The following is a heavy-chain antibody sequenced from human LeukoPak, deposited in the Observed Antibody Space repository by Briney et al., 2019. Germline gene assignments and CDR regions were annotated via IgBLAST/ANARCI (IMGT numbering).Heavy chain of an antibody. CDR2: INQNGREK. V-gene: IGHV3-7*01. D-gene: IGHD6-19*01. CDR1: GFIFSSYW. J-gene: IGHJ4*02. CDR3: ARVRAVADY. Sequence: GGSLRLSCAASGFIFSSYWMTWVRQAPGKGLEWVANINQNGREKYYVDSVEGRFTISRDNAKNSLYLQMNSFRAEDTAVYYCARVRAVADYWGQGTLVTVSS.